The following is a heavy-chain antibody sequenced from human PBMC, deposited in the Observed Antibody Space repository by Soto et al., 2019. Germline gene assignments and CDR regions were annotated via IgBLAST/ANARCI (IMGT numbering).Heavy chain of an antibody. Sequence: PSETLSLTCTVSGGSINNYYWSWIRQTPGKGLEWIANIYHSGRSNYNPSLKSRVIISVDTPNNQFSLTLTSVTAADTAVYYCPKGGLHGRGDWFDPWGQGTPVTVSS. CDR2: IYHSGRS. CDR1: GGSINNYY. J-gene: IGHJ5*02. V-gene: IGHV4-59*01. CDR3: PKGGLHGRGDWFDP. D-gene: IGHD1-26*01.